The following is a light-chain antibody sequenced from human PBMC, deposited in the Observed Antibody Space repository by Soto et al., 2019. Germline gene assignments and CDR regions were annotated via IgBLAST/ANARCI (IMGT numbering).Light chain of an antibody. Sequence: DIQMTQSPSSVSASVGDRVTVTCRASQPISWWLAWYQQKPGKAPKLLIYAASSLQSGVPSRFSGSGSGTDFTLTISSLQPEDFATYYCQQTNTFLALAFGGGTKVEIK. CDR2: AAS. CDR3: QQTNTFLALA. J-gene: IGKJ4*01. V-gene: IGKV1-12*01. CDR1: QPISWW.